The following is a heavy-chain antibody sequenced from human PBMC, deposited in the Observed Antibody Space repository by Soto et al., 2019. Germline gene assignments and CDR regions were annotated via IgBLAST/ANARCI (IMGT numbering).Heavy chain of an antibody. CDR3: ATQTISYTWGV. J-gene: IGHJ6*02. CDR1: GGPLTTTIW. CDR2: LHHDGTT. V-gene: IGHV4-4*02. D-gene: IGHD3-16*01. Sequence: QVQLQESGPGLVKPSETLSLTCTVSGGPLTTTIWWAWVRLPPGKGLEWIGELHHDGTTNYNPSRESRTTMSLDKSNNHFSLNLTSVTAADTAIYYCATQTISYTWGVWGRGTTVTVSS.